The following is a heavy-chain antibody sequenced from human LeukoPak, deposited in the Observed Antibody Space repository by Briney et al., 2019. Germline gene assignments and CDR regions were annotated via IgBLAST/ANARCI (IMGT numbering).Heavy chain of an antibody. J-gene: IGHJ3*02. CDR2: ISAYNGNT. V-gene: IGHV1-18*01. Sequence: ASVKVSCKASGYTFTSYGISWVRQAPGQGLEWMGWISAYNGNTNYAQKLQGRVTMTTDTSTSTAYMELSSLRSEDTAVYYCASSTTVVTHAFDIWGQGTMVTVSS. CDR3: ASSTTVVTHAFDI. D-gene: IGHD4-23*01. CDR1: GYTFTSYG.